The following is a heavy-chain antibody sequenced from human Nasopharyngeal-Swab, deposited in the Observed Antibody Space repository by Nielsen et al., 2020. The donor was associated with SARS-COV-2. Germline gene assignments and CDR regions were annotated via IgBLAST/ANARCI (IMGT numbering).Heavy chain of an antibody. J-gene: IGHJ4*02. V-gene: IGHV3-23*01. CDR1: GFTFSTYA. D-gene: IGHD3-3*01. Sequence: GEPLKISCVASGFTFSTYAMSWVRQAPGKGLEWVSAISGSGGYTFYADSVKGRFTISRDNSKNTLYLQMNSLRAEDTAVYYCAKERTIFGVVIHDDDYGGQGTLVTVSS. CDR3: AKERTIFGVVIHDDDY. CDR2: ISGSGGYT.